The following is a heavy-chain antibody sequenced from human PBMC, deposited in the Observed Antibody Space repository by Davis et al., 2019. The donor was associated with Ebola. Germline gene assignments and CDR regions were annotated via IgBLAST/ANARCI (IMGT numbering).Heavy chain of an antibody. CDR3: ARDIAVAGTGD. CDR2: IYYSGST. Sequence: PSETLSLTCTVSGGSVSSGSYYWSWIRQPPGKGLEWIGYIYYSGSTNYNPSLKSRVTISVDTSKNQFSLKLSSVTAADTAVYYCARDIAVAGTGDWGQGTLVTVSS. D-gene: IGHD6-19*01. V-gene: IGHV4-61*01. J-gene: IGHJ4*02. CDR1: GGSVSSGSYY.